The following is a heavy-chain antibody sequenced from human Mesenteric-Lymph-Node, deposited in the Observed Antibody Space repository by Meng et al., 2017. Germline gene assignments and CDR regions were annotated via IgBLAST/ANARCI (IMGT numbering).Heavy chain of an antibody. Sequence: QVQLQQSVPGLLQPSQTLSLTCASSGDSVSSNSAAWIWIRQSPSRGLEWLGRTYYKSKWYNDYAVSVKRRITINPDTSRNQFSLQLNSVTPEDTAVYFCARERDSGPNHFDYWGQGILVTVSS. V-gene: IGHV6-1*01. CDR3: ARERDSGPNHFDY. CDR2: TYYKSKWYN. J-gene: IGHJ4*01. CDR1: GDSVSSNSAA. D-gene: IGHD5-12*01.